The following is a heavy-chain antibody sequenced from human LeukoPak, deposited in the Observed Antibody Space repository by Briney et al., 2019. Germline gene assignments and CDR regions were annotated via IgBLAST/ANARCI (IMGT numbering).Heavy chain of an antibody. Sequence: PGGSLRLSCAASGFTFTTYSMNWVRQAPGQGLEWLSHISSGTIAYADSVKGRFTISRDIGKNSLYLQMNNLRVEDTAVYYCARDYWTTVVTPGKYFDYWGQGTLVTVSS. V-gene: IGHV3-48*01. CDR2: ISSGTI. D-gene: IGHD4-23*01. CDR3: ARDYWTTVVTPGKYFDY. J-gene: IGHJ4*02. CDR1: GFTFTTYS.